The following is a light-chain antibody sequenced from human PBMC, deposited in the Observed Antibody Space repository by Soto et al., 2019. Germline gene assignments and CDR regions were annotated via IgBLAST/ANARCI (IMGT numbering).Light chain of an antibody. CDR3: LLSYSGARV. J-gene: IGLJ3*02. CDR1: SSDVGGYNY. CDR2: VVS. V-gene: IGLV2-14*01. Sequence: QSALTQPASVSGSPGQSITISCTGTSSDVGGYNYVSWYQQHPDKAPKLMIYVVSNRPSGVSNRFSGSKSGNTASLTISGLQAEDEADYYCLLSYSGARVFGGGTKLTVL.